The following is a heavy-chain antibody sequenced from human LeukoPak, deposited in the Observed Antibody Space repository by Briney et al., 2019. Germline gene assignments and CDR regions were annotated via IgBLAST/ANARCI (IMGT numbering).Heavy chain of an antibody. CDR1: GGSISSSSYY. CDR2: IYYSGST. J-gene: IGHJ4*02. CDR3: ARRSYYDFWSGYYEGDY. D-gene: IGHD3-3*01. Sequence: SETLSLTCTVSGGSISSSSYYWGCIRPPPGKGLEWVGSIYYSGSTYYNPSLKSRVTISVDTSKNQFSLKLSSVTAADTAVYYCARRSYYDFWSGYYEGDYWGQGTLVTVSS. V-gene: IGHV4-39*07.